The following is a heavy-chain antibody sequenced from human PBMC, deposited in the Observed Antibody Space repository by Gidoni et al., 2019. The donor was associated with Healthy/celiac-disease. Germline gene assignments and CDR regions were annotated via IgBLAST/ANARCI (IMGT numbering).Heavy chain of an antibody. D-gene: IGHD2-8*01. J-gene: IGHJ4*02. CDR1: GFTFSSYA. CDR3: AKDRNGEYCTNGVCYYGELFDY. V-gene: IGHV3-23*01. CDR2: ISGSGGST. Sequence: EVQLLESGGGLVQPGGSLRLSCAASGFTFSSYAMSWVRQAPGKGLEWVSAISGSGGSTYYADSVKGRFTISRDNSKNTLYLQMNSLRAEDTAVYYCAKDRNGEYCTNGVCYYGELFDYWGQGTLVTVSS.